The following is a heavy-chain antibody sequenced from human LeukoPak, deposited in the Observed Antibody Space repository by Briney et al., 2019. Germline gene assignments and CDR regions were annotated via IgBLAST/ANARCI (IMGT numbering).Heavy chain of an antibody. V-gene: IGHV4-38-2*02. CDR2: IYHSEST. D-gene: IGHD4-11*01. Sequence: SETLSLTCAVSAYAISSGYYWGWVRQPPGKGMEWIGTIYHSESTYYNPSLKSRVTISVDTSKNQFSLKLSSVTAADTAVYYCAREDYNGNWFDPWGQGTLVTVSS. CDR1: AYAISSGYY. J-gene: IGHJ5*02. CDR3: AREDYNGNWFDP.